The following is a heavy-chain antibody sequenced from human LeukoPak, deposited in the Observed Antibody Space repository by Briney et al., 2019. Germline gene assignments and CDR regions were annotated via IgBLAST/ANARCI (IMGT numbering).Heavy chain of an antibody. D-gene: IGHD3-22*01. V-gene: IGHV1-18*01. J-gene: IGHJ5*02. CDR2: ISAYNGNT. CDR1: GYTFTSYG. Sequence: ASVKVSCKASGYTFTSYGISWVRQAPGQELEWMRWISAYNGNTNYAQKLQGRVTMTTDTSTSTAYMELRSLRSDDTAVYYCARGFVSYYYDSSGYYGPINWFDPWGQGTLVTVSS. CDR3: ARGFVSYYYDSSGYYGPINWFDP.